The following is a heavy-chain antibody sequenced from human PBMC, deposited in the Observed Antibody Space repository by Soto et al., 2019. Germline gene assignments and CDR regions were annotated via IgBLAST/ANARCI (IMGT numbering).Heavy chain of an antibody. CDR2: ISYSGTT. J-gene: IGHJ5*02. CDR1: CGSISSDASF. CDR3: ARGGASSKWFDP. V-gene: IGHV4-31*03. Sequence: SETLSLTCTVSCGSISSDASFWSWIRQLPGKGPEWIAFISYSGTTSYNPSLRSRVTISADTSKSQFSLNLSSVTAADTAVYYCARGGASSKWFDPWGQGILVTVSS. D-gene: IGHD2-15*01.